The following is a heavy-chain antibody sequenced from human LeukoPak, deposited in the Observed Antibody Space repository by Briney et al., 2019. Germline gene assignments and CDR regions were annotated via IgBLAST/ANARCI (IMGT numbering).Heavy chain of an antibody. CDR3: ARPRGLGSGWPIDC. Sequence: ASVKVSCKASGYTFTSYGISWVRQAPGQGLEWMGWISAYNGNTNYAQKLQGRVTITRDRSASTAYMELSSLRSEDTAVYYCARPRGLGSGWPIDCWGQGTLVTVSS. V-gene: IGHV1-18*01. D-gene: IGHD6-19*01. CDR1: GYTFTSYG. CDR2: ISAYNGNT. J-gene: IGHJ4*02.